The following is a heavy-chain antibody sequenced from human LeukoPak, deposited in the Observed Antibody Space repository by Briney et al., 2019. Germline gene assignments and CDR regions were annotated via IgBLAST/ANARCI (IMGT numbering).Heavy chain of an antibody. CDR2: INHSGST. D-gene: IGHD3-16*02. V-gene: IGHV4-34*01. CDR3: ARAPLYDYVCGSYRLCAFDI. J-gene: IGHJ3*02. Sequence: SSETLSLTCAVYGGSFSGYYWSWIRQPPGKGLEWIGEINHSGSTNYNPSLKSRVTISVDTSKSQFSLKLSSVTAADPAVYYCARAPLYDYVCGSYRLCAFDIWGQGTMVTVSS. CDR1: GGSFSGYY.